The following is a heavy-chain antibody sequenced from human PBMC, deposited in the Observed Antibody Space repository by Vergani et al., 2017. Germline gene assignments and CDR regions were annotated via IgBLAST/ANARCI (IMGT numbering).Heavy chain of an antibody. CDR2: INAGNGNT. D-gene: IGHD3-10*01. J-gene: IGHJ4*02. V-gene: IGHV1-3*01. CDR3: ARVMAVGGYGSGSMGY. Sequence: QVQLVQSGAEVKKPGASVKVSRKASGYTFTSYAMHWVRQAPGQRLEWMGWINAGNGNTKYSQKFQGRVTITRDTSASTAYMELSSLRSEDTAVYYCARVMAVGGYGSGSMGYWGQGTLVTVSS. CDR1: GYTFTSYA.